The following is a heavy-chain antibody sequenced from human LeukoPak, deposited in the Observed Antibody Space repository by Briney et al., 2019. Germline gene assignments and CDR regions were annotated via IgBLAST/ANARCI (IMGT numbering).Heavy chain of an antibody. CDR1: GGTFSSYA. V-gene: IGHV1-69*05. D-gene: IGHD2-21*02. CDR3: AKSDLAYCGGDCYSVGAFDI. J-gene: IGHJ3*02. Sequence: SVKVSCKASGGTFSSYAISWVRQAPGQGLEWMGGIIPIFGTASYAQKFQGRVTITTDESTSTAYMELSSLRSEDTAVYYCAKSDLAYCGGDCYSVGAFDIWGQGTMVTVSS. CDR2: IIPIFGTA.